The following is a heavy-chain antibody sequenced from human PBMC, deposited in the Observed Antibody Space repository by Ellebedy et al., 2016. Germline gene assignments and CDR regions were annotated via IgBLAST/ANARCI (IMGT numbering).Heavy chain of an antibody. Sequence: GGSLRLSCATSGFSVISNYMSWVRKSPGKGLDWVSGISGSGVTVYAESVKGRFIISRDNSQNKLSLQMNSLRAEDTAVYYCAKDSYSGTYDYGWGTFNIWGQGTMVTVSS. D-gene: IGHD3-10*01. CDR1: GFSVISNY. CDR3: AKDSYSGTYDYGWGTFNI. J-gene: IGHJ3*02. CDR2: ISGSGVT. V-gene: IGHV3-53*01.